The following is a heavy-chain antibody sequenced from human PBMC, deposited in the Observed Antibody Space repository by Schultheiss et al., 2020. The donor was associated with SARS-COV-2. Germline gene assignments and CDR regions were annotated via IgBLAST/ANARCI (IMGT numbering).Heavy chain of an antibody. J-gene: IGHJ4*02. V-gene: IGHV4-34*01. CDR2: IYHSGST. CDR1: GGSFSGYY. Sequence: SETLSLTCAVYGGSFSGYYWSWIRQPPGKGLEWIGEIYHSGSTNYNPSLKRRLTISLDKSKNQFSLKLSSVTAADTAVYYCARTNGLTNFDYWGQGTLVTVSS. CDR3: ARTNGLTNFDY. D-gene: IGHD2-8*01.